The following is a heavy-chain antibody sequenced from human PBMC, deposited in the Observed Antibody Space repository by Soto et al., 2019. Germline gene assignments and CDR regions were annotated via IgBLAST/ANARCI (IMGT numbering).Heavy chain of an antibody. J-gene: IGHJ4*02. CDR2: ISGSGDIT. D-gene: IGHD3-9*01. V-gene: IGHV3-23*01. Sequence: EVQLLESGGGLVQPGGSLRLSCAVSGFSFSNSAMTWVRQAPGKGLEWVSGISGSGDITYNTDSVKGRFAISRDTSKNVVNLQRRSLRAKDTAVYYCARVPQWVLRYHDWFFDYWGQGTLVTGSS. CDR3: ARVPQWVLRYHDWFFDY. CDR1: GFSFSNSA.